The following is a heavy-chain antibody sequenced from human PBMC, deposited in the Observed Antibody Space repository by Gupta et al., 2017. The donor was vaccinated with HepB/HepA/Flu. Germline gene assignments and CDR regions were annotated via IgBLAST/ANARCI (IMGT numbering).Heavy chain of an antibody. CDR2: ISTSGTYV. Sequence: LVESGGGLVKPGGSLTLPCVGSGYPFSSHFMNWFRQAPGKGLEWVASISTSGTYVYYEDSLKGRFTISRDNDKNSLSLQMNSLRGDDTAVYFCARDRGFRSSSSAYWGQGTLVTVSS. V-gene: IGHV3-21*02. CDR1: GYPFSSHF. CDR3: ARDRGFRSSSSAY. J-gene: IGHJ1*01. D-gene: IGHD2-2*01.